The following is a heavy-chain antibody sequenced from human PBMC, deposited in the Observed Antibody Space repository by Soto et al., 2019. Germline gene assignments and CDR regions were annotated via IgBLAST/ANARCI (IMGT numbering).Heavy chain of an antibody. Sequence: QVQRVQSGAEVKKPGASVKVSCKASGYTFTTYGITGVRQAPGQGLEWMGWISAYSGNTNYAQKLQGRLTVTTDTSTNTTYMDLRSLRSDDTAVYYCARVVKAGDYGDYGRYYFDYWGHGTLVTVSS. D-gene: IGHD4-17*01. CDR2: ISAYSGNT. V-gene: IGHV1-18*04. CDR1: GYTFTTYG. J-gene: IGHJ4*01. CDR3: ARVVKAGDYGDYGRYYFDY.